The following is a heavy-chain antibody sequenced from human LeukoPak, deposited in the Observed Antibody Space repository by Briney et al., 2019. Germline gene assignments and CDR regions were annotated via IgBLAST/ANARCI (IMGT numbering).Heavy chain of an antibody. CDR2: IWYDGSNT. CDR1: GFTFSNYW. V-gene: IGHV3-33*08. Sequence: GGSLRLSCAASGFTFSNYWVHWVRQAPGKGLVWVAVIWYDGSNTYYADSVKGRFTISRDNSRNTLYLQMNSLRAADTAVYYCATFYGDYVDYWGQGTLVTVSS. CDR3: ATFYGDYVDY. J-gene: IGHJ4*02. D-gene: IGHD4-17*01.